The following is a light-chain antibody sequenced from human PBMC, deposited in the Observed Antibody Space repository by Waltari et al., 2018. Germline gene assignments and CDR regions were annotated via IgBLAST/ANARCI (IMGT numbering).Light chain of an antibody. J-gene: IGKJ1*01. CDR1: QSISSW. V-gene: IGKV1-5*03. CDR2: QES. CDR3: QQYNTYSRT. Sequence: DIQMTQSPSTLSASVGDRVTVTCRASQSISSWLAWYQQKPGKAPKLLIYQESTLESGVPSRFSGSGSGTEFTLTISSLQPEDFATYYCQQYNTYSRTFGQGTKVEIK.